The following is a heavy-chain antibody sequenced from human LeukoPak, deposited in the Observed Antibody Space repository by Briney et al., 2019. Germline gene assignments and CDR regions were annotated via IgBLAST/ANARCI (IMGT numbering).Heavy chain of an antibody. D-gene: IGHD4-17*01. CDR2: INPNSGGT. CDR1: GYTFTVYY. Sequence: ASVTVSFTSSGYTFTVYYMHWVRQAPGQGLGWMGWINPNSGGTNYAQKFQGRVTMTRDTSISTAYMELSRLRSDDTAVYYCARGVGYGAYYFDYWGQGTLVTVSS. J-gene: IGHJ4*02. CDR3: ARGVGYGAYYFDY. V-gene: IGHV1-2*02.